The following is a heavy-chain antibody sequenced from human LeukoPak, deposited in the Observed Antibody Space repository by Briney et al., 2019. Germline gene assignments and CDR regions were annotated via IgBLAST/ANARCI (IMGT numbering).Heavy chain of an antibody. V-gene: IGHV4-59*01. J-gene: IGHJ4*02. CDR3: ASGRDAYKSGY. CDR1: GDSISSSY. D-gene: IGHD5-24*01. CDR2: VYYTGTT. Sequence: PSETLSLTCAVSGDSISSSYWNWIRQPPGKGLEWMGYVYYTGTTNYNPSLKSRVTTSLDASKKQFSLNLISVTAADTAVYYCASGRDAYKSGYWGQGILVTVSS.